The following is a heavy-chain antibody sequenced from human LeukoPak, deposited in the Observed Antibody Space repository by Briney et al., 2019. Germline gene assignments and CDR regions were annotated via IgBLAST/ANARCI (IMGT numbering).Heavy chain of an antibody. CDR2: IYYSGST. J-gene: IGHJ4*02. CDR3: ARETYYYGSGSRNFDY. V-gene: IGHV4-39*02. D-gene: IGHD3-10*01. CDR1: GGSISSSSYY. Sequence: KPSETLSVTCTVSGGSISSSSYYWGWIRQPPGKGLEWVGRIYYSGSTYYNPSLKSRVTISVDTSKNQFSLKLSSVTATDTAVYYCARETYYYGSGSRNFDYWGQGTLVTVSS.